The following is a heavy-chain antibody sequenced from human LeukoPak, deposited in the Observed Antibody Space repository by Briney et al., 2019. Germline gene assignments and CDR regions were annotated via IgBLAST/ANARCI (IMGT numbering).Heavy chain of an antibody. CDR2: IKQDGSEK. J-gene: IGHJ5*02. V-gene: IGHV3-7*01. CDR3: AREPGYCSGSSRYFWFDP. CDR1: GFTFGSNW. D-gene: IGHD2-2*01. Sequence: GGSLRLSCAASGFTFGSNWMSWVRQAPGKGLEWVANIKQDGSEKNYVDSVKGRFTISRDNAKSSLYLQMNSLRPEDTALYYCAREPGYCSGSSRYFWFDPWGQGTLVTVSS.